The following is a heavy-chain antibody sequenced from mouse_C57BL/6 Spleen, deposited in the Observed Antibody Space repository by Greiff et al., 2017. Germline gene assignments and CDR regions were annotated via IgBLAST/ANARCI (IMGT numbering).Heavy chain of an antibody. V-gene: IGHV1-52*01. CDR1: GYTFTSYW. J-gene: IGHJ1*03. CDR3: ARSPITTVVATNWYFDV. Sequence: QVQLQQPGAELVRPGSSVKLSCKASGYTFTSYWMHWVKQRPIQGLEWIGNIDPSDSETHYTQKFKDKATLTADKSSSTAYMQLSSLTYEDSAVYYGARSPITTVVATNWYFDVWGTGTTVTVSS. D-gene: IGHD1-1*01. CDR2: IDPSDSET.